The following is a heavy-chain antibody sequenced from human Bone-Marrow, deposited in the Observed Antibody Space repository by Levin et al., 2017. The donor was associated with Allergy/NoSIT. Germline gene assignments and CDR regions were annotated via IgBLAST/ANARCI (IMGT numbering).Heavy chain of an antibody. D-gene: IGHD5-12*01. CDR1: GFSLRTTGE. V-gene: IGHV4-38-2*02. J-gene: IGHJ4*02. CDR3: ARGYSYGSVIYSGYDYFEY. CDR2: VYHSGRT. Sequence: SGPTLVKPTQTLTLTCNFSGFSLRTTGEGVAWIRQPPGKGLEWIGSVYHSGRTYYNPSLRSRVTISVDTSKNQFSLNLNSVTAADTAVYYCARGYSYGSVIYSGYDYFEYWGQGTLVPVSS.